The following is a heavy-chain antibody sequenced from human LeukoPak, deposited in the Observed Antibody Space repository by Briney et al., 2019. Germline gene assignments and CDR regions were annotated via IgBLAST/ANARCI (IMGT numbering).Heavy chain of an antibody. CDR3: ARVRSGYSSGWYGSHFDY. D-gene: IGHD6-19*01. Sequence: SVKVSCKASGGTFSSYAISWVRQAPGQGLEWMGGIIPIFGTANYAQKFQGRVTITADKSTSTAYMELSSLRSEDTAVYYCARVRSGYSSGWYGSHFDYRGQGTLVTVSS. CDR1: GGTFSSYA. V-gene: IGHV1-69*06. J-gene: IGHJ4*02. CDR2: IIPIFGTA.